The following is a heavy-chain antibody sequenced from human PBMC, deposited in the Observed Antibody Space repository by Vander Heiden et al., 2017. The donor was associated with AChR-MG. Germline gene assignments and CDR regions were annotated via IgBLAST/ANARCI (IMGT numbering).Heavy chain of an antibody. V-gene: IGHV4-34*01. CDR2: INHSGST. Sequence: QVQLQPWGAGLLKPSEPLSPTCAVEGGSFRGYYGGWIRQPPGKGLEWIGEINHSGSTNYNPSLKSRVTISVDTSKNQFSLKLSSVTAADTAGYYCVENWGWYFDLWGRGTLVTVSS. D-gene: IGHD7-27*01. CDR3: VENWGWYFDL. J-gene: IGHJ2*01. CDR1: GGSFRGYY.